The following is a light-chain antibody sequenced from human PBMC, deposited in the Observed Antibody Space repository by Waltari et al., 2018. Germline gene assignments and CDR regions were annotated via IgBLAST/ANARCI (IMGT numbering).Light chain of an antibody. CDR2: KAS. CDR1: QSISSW. Sequence: DIQMTQSPSTLSASVGDRVTITCRASQSISSWLAWYQQKPGKAPKLLIYKASSLESGVPSRFSGGVAGTEFTLTISSLQPDDCATYYCQQYKTFGQGTKLEIK. V-gene: IGKV1-5*03. CDR3: QQYKT. J-gene: IGKJ2*01.